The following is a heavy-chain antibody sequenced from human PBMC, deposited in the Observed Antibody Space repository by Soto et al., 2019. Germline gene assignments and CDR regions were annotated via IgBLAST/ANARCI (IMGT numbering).Heavy chain of an antibody. Sequence: SLRLSCAASGFTFSNAWMNWVRQAPGKGLEWVGRIKSKTDGGTTDYAAPVKGRFTISRDDSKNTLYLQMNSLKTEDTAVYYCTTNIAAAGTRSKYYYYGMDVWGQGTTVTVSS. D-gene: IGHD6-13*01. CDR3: TTNIAAAGTRSKYYYYGMDV. CDR2: IKSKTDGGTT. CDR1: GFTFSNAW. J-gene: IGHJ6*02. V-gene: IGHV3-15*07.